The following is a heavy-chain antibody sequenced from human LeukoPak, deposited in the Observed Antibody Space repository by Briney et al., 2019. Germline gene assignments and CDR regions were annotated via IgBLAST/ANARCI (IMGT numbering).Heavy chain of an antibody. V-gene: IGHV4-4*09. J-gene: IGHJ4*02. D-gene: IGHD4-11*01. Sequence: MPSETLSLTCAVYGGSFSGYYWSWIRQPPGRGLEWIGYIYTDGSTNYNPSLKSRVTISVDTSKNQFALKLSSVTAADTAVYYCAKSYFDYSTYYSYYFNLWGQGALVTVSS. CDR3: AKSYFDYSTYYSYYFNL. CDR1: GGSFSGYY. CDR2: IYTDGST.